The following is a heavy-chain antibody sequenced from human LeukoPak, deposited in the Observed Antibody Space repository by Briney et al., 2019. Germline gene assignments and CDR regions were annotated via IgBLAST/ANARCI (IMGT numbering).Heavy chain of an antibody. CDR1: GFTFSDYS. D-gene: IGHD2/OR15-2a*01. V-gene: IGHV3-21*01. CDR3: ARDYVYAFDY. CDR2: VNTVSSYI. Sequence: GGSLRLSCAASGFTFSDYSMNWVRQAPGKGLEWVASVNTVSSYIYYADSMRGRFTISRDNAKNALYLQMNSLRAEDTAVYFCARDYVYAFDYWGQGTLVTVSS. J-gene: IGHJ4*02.